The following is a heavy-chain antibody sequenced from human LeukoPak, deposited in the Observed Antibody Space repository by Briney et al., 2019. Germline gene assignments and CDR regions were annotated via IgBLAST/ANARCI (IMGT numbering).Heavy chain of an antibody. CDR1: GGSISGYY. CDR3: ARSYDNRGYFYYGMDV. V-gene: IGHV4-59*08. D-gene: IGHD2-15*01. J-gene: IGHJ6*02. Sequence: SETLSLTCTVSGGSISGYYWTWIRQPPGKGLDFIGYIYFSGTTDYNPSLRSRATISLHTSKNQFSLRLTSVTAADTAVYYCARSYDNRGYFYYGMDVWGQGTTVTVSS. CDR2: IYFSGTT.